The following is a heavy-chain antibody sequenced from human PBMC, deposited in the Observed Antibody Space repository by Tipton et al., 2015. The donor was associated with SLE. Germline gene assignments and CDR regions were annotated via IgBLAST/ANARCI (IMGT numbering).Heavy chain of an antibody. J-gene: IGHJ5*02. Sequence: TLSLTCTVSGGSLNNHFCSWIRQSAGKGLEWIGRVSPRGGTNYNPSLNSRVTMSVDKSKNQFSLNLSSLTAADTAVYYCVRDKWGEYYPSTGYFWSFDPWGQGILVTVSS. CDR1: GGSLNNHF. V-gene: IGHV4-4*07. CDR2: VSPRGGT. D-gene: IGHD3-9*01. CDR3: VRDKWGEYYPSTGYFWSFDP.